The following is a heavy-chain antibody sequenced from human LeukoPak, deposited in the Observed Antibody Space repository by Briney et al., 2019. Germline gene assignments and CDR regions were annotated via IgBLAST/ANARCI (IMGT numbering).Heavy chain of an antibody. CDR3: ARDRSTSRYYHGMDV. CDR1: DSTFSSFG. D-gene: IGHD2-2*01. Sequence: AGGSLRLSCAASDSTFSSFGMRWVSQAPGKGLFWVAAISSRSAHIYYADSVKGRFTISRDNAKKSLYLEMNNLRADDTAVYYCARDRSTSRYYHGMDVWGPGTTVIVSS. CDR2: ISSRSAHI. V-gene: IGHV3-21*01. J-gene: IGHJ6*02.